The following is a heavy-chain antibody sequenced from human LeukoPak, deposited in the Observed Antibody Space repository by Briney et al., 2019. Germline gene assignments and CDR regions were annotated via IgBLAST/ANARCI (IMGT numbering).Heavy chain of an antibody. CDR1: GGSFSGYY. D-gene: IGHD3-9*01. Sequence: SETLSLTCAVYGGSFSGYYWSWIRQPPGKGLEWIGEINHSGSTNYNPSLKSRVTISVDTSKNQFSLKLSSVTAADTAVYYCARAVVMTGFRVSRIGNWFDPWGQGTLVTVSS. V-gene: IGHV4-34*01. CDR3: ARAVVMTGFRVSRIGNWFDP. CDR2: INHSGST. J-gene: IGHJ5*02.